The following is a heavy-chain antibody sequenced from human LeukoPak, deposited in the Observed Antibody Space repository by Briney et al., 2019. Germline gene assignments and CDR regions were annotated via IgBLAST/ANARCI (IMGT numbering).Heavy chain of an antibody. V-gene: IGHV3-48*02. D-gene: IGHD6-25*01. CDR1: GITFSTST. CDR2: ISGSSSTI. Sequence: GGSLRLSCAASGITFSTSTMNWVRQAPGKGLEWVSYISGSSSTIYYADSVKGRFTVSRDNAGNSLFLQMNNLRDDDTAVYFCARDRVGGFFDYWGRGTQVTVSS. J-gene: IGHJ4*02. CDR3: ARDRVGGFFDY.